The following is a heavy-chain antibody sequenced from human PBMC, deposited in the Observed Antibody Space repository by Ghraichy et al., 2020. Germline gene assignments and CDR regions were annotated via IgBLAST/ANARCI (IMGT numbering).Heavy chain of an antibody. CDR3: ARVCSSTSCYPYYYYGMDV. CDR2: ISAYNGNT. J-gene: IGHJ6*02. CDR1: GYTFTSYG. D-gene: IGHD2-2*01. Sequence: SVKVSCKASGYTFTSYGISWVRQAPGQGLEWMGWISAYNGNTNYAQKLQGRVTMTTDTSTSTAYMELRSLRSDDTAVYYCARVCSSTSCYPYYYYGMDVWGQGTTVTVSS. V-gene: IGHV1-18*01.